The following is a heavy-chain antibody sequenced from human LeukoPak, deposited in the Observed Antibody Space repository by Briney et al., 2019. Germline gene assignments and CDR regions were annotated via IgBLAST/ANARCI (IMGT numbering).Heavy chain of an antibody. V-gene: IGHV3-30*18. CDR2: ISYDGSSK. Sequence: PGGSLTLSCAASGFTFSSYGIHWVRQAPGKGLEWVAVISYDGSSKYYAVSVKSRFTISRDNSKNTLYLQMNSLRAEYTAVYYCAKETTLTTDFDYWGQGTLVTVSS. CDR1: GFTFSSYG. CDR3: AKETTLTTDFDY. D-gene: IGHD4-17*01. J-gene: IGHJ4*02.